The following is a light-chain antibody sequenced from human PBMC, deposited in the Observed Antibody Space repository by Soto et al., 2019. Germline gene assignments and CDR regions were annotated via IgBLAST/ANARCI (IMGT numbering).Light chain of an antibody. V-gene: IGLV1-40*01. J-gene: IGLJ3*02. CDR2: GNI. CDR3: QSYDSSLSGSRV. Sequence: QAVVTQPPSVSGAPGQRVTISCTGSSSNIGAGYDVHWYQQLPGAAPKLLIYGNIYRPSGVPDRISGSKSGTSASLAITGLQAEDEADYYCQSYDSSLSGSRVFGGGTKVTVL. CDR1: SSNIGAGYD.